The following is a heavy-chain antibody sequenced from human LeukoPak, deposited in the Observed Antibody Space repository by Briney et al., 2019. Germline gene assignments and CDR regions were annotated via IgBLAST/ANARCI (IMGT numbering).Heavy chain of an antibody. CDR3: ARSHDYDILTGYYYDY. V-gene: IGHV4-59*01. CDR2: IYYSGST. J-gene: IGHJ4*02. Sequence: SETLSLTRTVSGGSISSYYWSWIRQPPGKGLEWVGYIYYSGSTNYNPSLKSRVTISVDTSKNQFSLKLSSVTAADTAVYYCARSHDYDILTGYYYDYWGQGTLVTVSS. D-gene: IGHD3-9*01. CDR1: GGSISSYY.